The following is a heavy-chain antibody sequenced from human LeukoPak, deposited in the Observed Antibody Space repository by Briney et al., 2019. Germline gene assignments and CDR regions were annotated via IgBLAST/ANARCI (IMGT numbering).Heavy chain of an antibody. CDR3: AKDLSLGY. J-gene: IGHJ4*02. V-gene: IGHV3-30*18. Sequence: GRSLRLSCAASGFTFSSYGMHWVRQAPGKGLEWVAVISYDGSNKYYADSVKGRFTISRDNSKNTLYLQMNSLRAEDTAVYYCAKDLSLGYWGQGTLVTVSS. CDR2: ISYDGSNK. CDR1: GFTFSSYG.